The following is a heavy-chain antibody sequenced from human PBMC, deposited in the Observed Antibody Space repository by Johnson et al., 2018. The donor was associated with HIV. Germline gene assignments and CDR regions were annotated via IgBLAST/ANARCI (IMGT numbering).Heavy chain of an antibody. CDR2: ISYDGSNR. J-gene: IGHJ3*02. V-gene: IGHV3-30*04. CDR1: GFTFSTYT. D-gene: IGHD4-23*01. Sequence: QEQLVESGGGVVQPGRSLRLFCAVSGFTFSTYTMHWVRQAPGRGLEWVAVISYDGSNRYSADSVKGRFTISRDKSKNTLYLQMNSLRAEDTAVYYGAGDTDEYGGRDAFNIWGKGPMVTVSS. CDR3: AGDTDEYGGRDAFNI.